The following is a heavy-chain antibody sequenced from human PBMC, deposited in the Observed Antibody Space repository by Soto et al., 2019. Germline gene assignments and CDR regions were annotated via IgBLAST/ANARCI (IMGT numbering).Heavy chain of an antibody. V-gene: IGHV3-64*02. CDR1: EFTFKNYY. CDR3: ARGIYFGSAKYYFDY. Sequence: GGSLRLSCAASEFTFKNYYMQWVRRAPGKGPEYVSAISSSGDSTYYADSVKGRFTISRDNSKNTMYLQMGSLRVEDMAFYYCARGIYFGSAKYYFDYWGQGALVTVSS. D-gene: IGHD3-10*01. CDR2: ISSSGDST. J-gene: IGHJ4*02.